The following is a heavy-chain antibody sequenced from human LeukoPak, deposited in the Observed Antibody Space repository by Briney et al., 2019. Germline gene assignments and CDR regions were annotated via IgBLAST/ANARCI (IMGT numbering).Heavy chain of an antibody. V-gene: IGHV4-4*02. Sequence: SGTLSLTCAVSGDSIDSSNWWSWVRQPPGKGLEWIAEIYHSGNINYNPSLKSRVTISVDKSKNQISLKLSSVTAADTAVYYCARDPVAAPGTAFDYWGQGTLVTVSS. D-gene: IGHD6-13*01. CDR2: IYHSGNI. CDR1: GDSIDSSNW. J-gene: IGHJ4*02. CDR3: ARDPVAAPGTAFDY.